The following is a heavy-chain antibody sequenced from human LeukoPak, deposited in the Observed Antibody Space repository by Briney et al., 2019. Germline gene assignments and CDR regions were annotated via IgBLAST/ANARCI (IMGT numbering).Heavy chain of an antibody. CDR3: ARGRGVYGGNSGVWFDP. CDR2: INHSGST. D-gene: IGHD4-23*01. Sequence: PSETLSLTCTVSGGSISSYYWSWIRQPPGKGLEWIGEINHSGSTNYNPSLKSRVTISVDTSKNQFSLKLSSVTAADTAVYYCARGRGVYGGNSGVWFDPWGQGTLVTVSS. V-gene: IGHV4-34*01. CDR1: GGSISSYY. J-gene: IGHJ5*02.